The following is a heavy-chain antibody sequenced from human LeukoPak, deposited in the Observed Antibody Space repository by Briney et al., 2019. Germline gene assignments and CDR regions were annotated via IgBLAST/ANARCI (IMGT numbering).Heavy chain of an antibody. CDR3: ARNADDSSSYPYFDY. V-gene: IGHV4-59*01. J-gene: IGHJ4*02. Sequence: SETLSLTCTVSGGSISNYYWSWIRQPPGKELEWIGYIYHSGSTNYNPSLKSRVTISQDASKNQFSLKLSSVTAADTAVYYCARNADDSSSYPYFDYWGQGTLVTVSS. CDR1: GGSISNYY. CDR2: IYHSGST. D-gene: IGHD3-22*01.